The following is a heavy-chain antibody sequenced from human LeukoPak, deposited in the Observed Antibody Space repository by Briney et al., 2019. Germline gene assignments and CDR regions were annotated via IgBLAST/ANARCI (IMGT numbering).Heavy chain of an antibody. Sequence: GPLRLSCAASGFTFSSYAMTWVRQAPGKGLEWVSGTSGSGGSTYYADSVKGRFTISRDNSKNTLYVQMNSLRAEDTAVYYCAKSDYYDSSGYYYGSDYWGQGTLVTVSS. J-gene: IGHJ4*02. V-gene: IGHV3-23*01. D-gene: IGHD3-22*01. CDR2: TSGSGGST. CDR1: GFTFSSYA. CDR3: AKSDYYDSSGYYYGSDY.